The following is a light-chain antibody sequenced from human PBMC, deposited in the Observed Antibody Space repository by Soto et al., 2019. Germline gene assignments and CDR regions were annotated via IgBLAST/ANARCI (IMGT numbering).Light chain of an antibody. CDR1: QTVGGSY. CDR3: HQYDTSPWA. J-gene: IGKJ1*01. Sequence: EIVLTQSPGTLSLSPGERATLSCRASQTVGGSYLAWFQQKPGQAPRLLIYRASSRATGIPDRFSGSGSGTDFTLTITGLEPEDSAVYYCHQYDTSPWALGQGTKVEVK. V-gene: IGKV3-20*01. CDR2: RAS.